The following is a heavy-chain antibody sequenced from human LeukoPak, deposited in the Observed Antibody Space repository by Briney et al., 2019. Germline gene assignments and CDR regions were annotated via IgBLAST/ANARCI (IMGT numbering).Heavy chain of an antibody. V-gene: IGHV4-39*07. CDR1: GGSISSSSYY. J-gene: IGHJ4*02. Sequence: SETLSLTCTVSGGSISSSSYYWGWIRQPPGKGLEWIGSIYYSGSTYYNPSLKSRVTISVDTSKNQFSLKLSSVTAADTAVYYCARDLGKQWLATGLDYWGQGTLVTVSS. D-gene: IGHD6-19*01. CDR2: IYYSGST. CDR3: ARDLGKQWLATGLDY.